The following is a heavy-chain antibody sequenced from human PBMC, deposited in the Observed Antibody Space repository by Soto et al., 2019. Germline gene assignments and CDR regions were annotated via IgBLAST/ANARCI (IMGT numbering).Heavy chain of an antibody. CDR1: GFTFSSYG. J-gene: IGHJ4*02. D-gene: IGHD3-9*01. V-gene: IGHV3-33*01. CDR2: IWYDGSNK. CDR3: ARGSVLRYFDWLSSFDY. Sequence: GGSLRLSCAASGFTFSSYGMHWVRQAPGKGLEWVAVIWYDGSNKYYADSVKGRFTISRDNSKNTLYLQMNSLRAEDTAVYYCARGSVLRYFDWLSSFDYWGQGTLVTVS.